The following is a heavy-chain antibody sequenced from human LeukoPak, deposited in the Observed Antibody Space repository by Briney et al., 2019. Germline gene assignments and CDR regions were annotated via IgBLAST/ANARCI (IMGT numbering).Heavy chain of an antibody. J-gene: IGHJ4*02. V-gene: IGHV4-61*02. CDR2: IYTSGST. CDR1: GGSISSGSYY. Sequence: SETLSLTCTVSGGSISSGSYYWSWIRQPAGKGLEWIGRIYTSGSTNYNPSLKSRVTISVDTSKNQFSLKLSSVTAADTAVYYCARDTYYYDSSGYRLFDYWGQGTLVTVSS. CDR3: ARDTYYYDSSGYRLFDY. D-gene: IGHD3-22*01.